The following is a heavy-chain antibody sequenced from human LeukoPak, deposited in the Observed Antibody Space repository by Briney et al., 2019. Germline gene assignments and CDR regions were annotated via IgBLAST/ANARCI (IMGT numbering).Heavy chain of an antibody. D-gene: IGHD2-2*02. V-gene: IGHV3-23*01. J-gene: IGHJ4*02. CDR1: GFTFSSYA. CDR3: AKGRTAYCSSTSCYTIDY. CDR2: ISGSGGST. Sequence: GGSLRLSCAAPGFTFSSYAMSWVRQAPGKGLEWVSGISGSGGSTYYADSVKGRFTISRDNSKNTLYLQMNSLRAEDTAVDYCAKGRTAYCSSTSCYTIDYWGQGTLVTVSS.